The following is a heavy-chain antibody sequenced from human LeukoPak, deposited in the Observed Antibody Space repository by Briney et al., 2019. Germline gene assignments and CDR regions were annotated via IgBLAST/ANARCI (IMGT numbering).Heavy chain of an antibody. CDR2: IAPSGGGT. Sequence: GGSLRLSCAASGFTFSSYGMSWVRQAPGKGLEWVSGIAPSGGGTDYADSVKGRFTISRDDSQRTLYLQMNRLTADDTAVYFCARALLTEVPTRGYFDYWGQGTLVTVSS. CDR3: ARALLTEVPTRGYFDY. CDR1: GFTFSSYG. V-gene: IGHV3-23*01. J-gene: IGHJ4*02. D-gene: IGHD3-10*01.